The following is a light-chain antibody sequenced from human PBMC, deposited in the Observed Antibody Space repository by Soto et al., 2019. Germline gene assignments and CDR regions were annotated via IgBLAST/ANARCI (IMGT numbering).Light chain of an antibody. CDR3: QQYGSPLT. CDR1: QGIXSCY. V-gene: IGKV3-20*01. Sequence: EIVLTHSPVSLSLSLGEGSTLPCMARQGIXSCYSAWDEQKPGQAPRLLISGASTRATVIPDMFSGSGSGTDFTLTISRLEAEDVVIYYCQQYGSPLTFGQGTKVDI. CDR2: GAS. J-gene: IGKJ1*01.